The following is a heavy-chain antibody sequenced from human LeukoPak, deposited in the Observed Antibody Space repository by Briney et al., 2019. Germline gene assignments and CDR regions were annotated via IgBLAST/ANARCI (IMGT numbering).Heavy chain of an antibody. CDR2: ISTDGSQK. Sequence: PGGSLRLSCTASGFTFSSYGMHWVRQAPGKGLEWVTVISTDGSQKFYADSVKGRFTVSRDNSKNTLYLQMSSLRPEDTAVYYCAKIVVAGTHYSEYWGQGTLVTVSP. D-gene: IGHD6-19*01. V-gene: IGHV3-30*18. J-gene: IGHJ4*02. CDR1: GFTFSSYG. CDR3: AKIVVAGTHYSEY.